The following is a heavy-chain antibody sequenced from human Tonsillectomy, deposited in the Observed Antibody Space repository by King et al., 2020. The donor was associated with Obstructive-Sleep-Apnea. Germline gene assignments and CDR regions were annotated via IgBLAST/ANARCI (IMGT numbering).Heavy chain of an antibody. V-gene: IGHV4-59*08. CDR3: ARHRGVEDYGGYGDYFDY. Sequence: QLQESGPGLVKPSETLSLTCSVSGGSINNYYWSWIRQPPGKGLEWIGYMYYSGHTNFNPSLKSRVTISADTSKIQFSLRLSSVTAADTAVYFCARHRGVEDYGGYGDYFDYWGQGTLVTVSS. J-gene: IGHJ4*02. D-gene: IGHD5-12*01. CDR2: MYYSGHT. CDR1: GGSINNYY.